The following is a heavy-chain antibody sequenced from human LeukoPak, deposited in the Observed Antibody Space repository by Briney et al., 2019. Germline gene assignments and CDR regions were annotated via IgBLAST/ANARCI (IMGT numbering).Heavy chain of an antibody. Sequence: PGGSLRLSCAASGFTFSSYAMHWVRQAPGKGLEWVAVISYDGSNKYYADSVKGRFTISRDNSKNTLYLQMNSLRAEDTAVYYCARDLTPYCSGGSCYSDYWGQGTLVTVSS. J-gene: IGHJ4*02. CDR1: GFTFSSYA. CDR2: ISYDGSNK. V-gene: IGHV3-30*04. CDR3: ARDLTPYCSGGSCYSDY. D-gene: IGHD2-15*01.